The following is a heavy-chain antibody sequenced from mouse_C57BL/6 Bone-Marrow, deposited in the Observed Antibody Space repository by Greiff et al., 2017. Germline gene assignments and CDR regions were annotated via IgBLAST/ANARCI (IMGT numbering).Heavy chain of an antibody. CDR1: GFTFNTYA. Sequence: EVQGVESGGGLVQPKGSLKLSCAASGFTFNTYAMHWVRQAPGKGLEWVARISSKSSNYATYYADSVKDRFTISRDDSQSMLYLQMNNLKTEDTAMYYCVRGGYSNYFDYWGQGTTLTVSS. CDR3: VRGGYSNYFDY. J-gene: IGHJ2*01. V-gene: IGHV10-3*01. CDR2: ISSKSSNYAT. D-gene: IGHD2-5*01.